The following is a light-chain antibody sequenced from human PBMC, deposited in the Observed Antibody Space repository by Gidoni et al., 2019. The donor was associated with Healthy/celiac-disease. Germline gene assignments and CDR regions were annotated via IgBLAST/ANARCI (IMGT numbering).Light chain of an antibody. CDR1: SSNIGNNY. V-gene: IGLV1-51*01. CDR3: GTWDSSLSAGPV. J-gene: IGLJ7*01. Sequence: QSVLTQPPSVSAAPGPKVTISCSGSSSNIGNNYVSWYQQLPGTAPKLLIYDNNKRPSGIPDRFSGSKSGTSATLGITGLQTGDEADYYCGTWDSSLSAGPVFGGGTQLTVL. CDR2: DNN.